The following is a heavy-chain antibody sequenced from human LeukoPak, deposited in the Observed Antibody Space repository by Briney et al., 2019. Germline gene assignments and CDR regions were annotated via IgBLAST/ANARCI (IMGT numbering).Heavy chain of an antibody. CDR2: ISWNSGSI. Sequence: PGRSLRLSCAASGFTFDDYAMHWVRQAPGKGLGWVSGISWNSGSIGYEDSVKGRFTISRDNAKNALYLQMNSLRAEDTALYYCAKEIGGGLRGPWFDPGGQGTLVTVPS. V-gene: IGHV3-9*01. CDR3: AKEIGGGLRGPWFDP. CDR1: GFTFDDYA. J-gene: IGHJ5*02. D-gene: IGHD3-16*01.